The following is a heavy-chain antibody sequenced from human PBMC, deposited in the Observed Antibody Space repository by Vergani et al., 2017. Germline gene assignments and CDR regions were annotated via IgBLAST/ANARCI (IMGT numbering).Heavy chain of an antibody. V-gene: IGHV4-39*01. J-gene: IGHJ3*02. CDR2: IYDIRNN. Sequence: QLQLQESGPRLVKPSETLSLTCSLSGMSISNNNYYWGWIRQPPGKGLEWIGSIYDIRNNNYSPSLKSRVSISVDTSKNQFSLNLTSVTAADTAVYYCSRHLRQLARNDVFDIWGHATLVTVSS. CDR3: SRHLRQLARNDVFDI. D-gene: IGHD6-6*01. CDR1: GMSISNNNYY.